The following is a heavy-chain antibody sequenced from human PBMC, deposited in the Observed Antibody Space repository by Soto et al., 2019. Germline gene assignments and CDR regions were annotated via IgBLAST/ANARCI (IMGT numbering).Heavy chain of an antibody. V-gene: IGHV3-30-3*01. D-gene: IGHD3-22*01. Sequence: GGSLRLSCAASGFTFSSYAMHWVRQAPGKGLEWVAVISYDGSNKYYADSVKGRFTISRDNSKNTLYLQMNSLRAEDTAVYYCARSNYYDSSGYDNDRTDYWFDPWGQGTLVTVSS. CDR2: ISYDGSNK. CDR1: GFTFSSYA. CDR3: ARSNYYDSSGYDNDRTDYWFDP. J-gene: IGHJ5*02.